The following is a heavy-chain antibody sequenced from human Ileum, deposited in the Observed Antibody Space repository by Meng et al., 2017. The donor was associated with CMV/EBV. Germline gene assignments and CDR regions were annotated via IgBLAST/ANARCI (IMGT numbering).Heavy chain of an antibody. CDR3: AKYSGPSRWFDP. CDR1: GASITNDEYY. D-gene: IGHD5-12*01. CDR2: IYYNGIT. J-gene: IGHJ5*02. V-gene: IGHV4-30-4*01. Sequence: QAPLQESGPGLVKPSQPLSLTCTVSGASITNDEYYWSWIRQPPGKGLEWIGYIYYNGITYYNPSLKSRIAILVDTSKSQFSLIVSSVTAADTAVYYCAKYSGPSRWFDPWGQGTLVTVSS.